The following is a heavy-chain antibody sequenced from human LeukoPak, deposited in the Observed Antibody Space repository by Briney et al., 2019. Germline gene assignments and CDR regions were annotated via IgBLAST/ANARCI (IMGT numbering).Heavy chain of an antibody. D-gene: IGHD3-22*01. CDR3: AKDRPNYYGSNGHYYRRDGDY. J-gene: IGHJ4*02. Sequence: GGSLRLSCAASGFTFSIYAMSWVRQAPGKGLQWVSSITSSGDGTYYADSVKGRFTISRDNSENMSYLQMNSLRVEDTAVYFCAKDRPNYYGSNGHYYRRDGDYWGQGTLVTVSS. CDR1: GFTFSIYA. V-gene: IGHV3-23*01. CDR2: ITSSGDGT.